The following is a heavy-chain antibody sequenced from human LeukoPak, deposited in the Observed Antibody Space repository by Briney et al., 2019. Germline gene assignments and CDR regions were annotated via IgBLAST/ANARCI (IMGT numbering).Heavy chain of an antibody. Sequence: PGGSLRLSCAASGFTFSSYAMHWVRQAPGKGLEWVAVISYDGSNKYYADSVKGRFTISRDNSKNTLYLQMNSLKTEDTAVYYCAKDHRYSYGFVYYYYGMDVWGQGTTVTVSS. V-gene: IGHV3-30-3*01. D-gene: IGHD5-18*01. CDR1: GFTFSSYA. J-gene: IGHJ6*02. CDR3: AKDHRYSYGFVYYYYGMDV. CDR2: ISYDGSNK.